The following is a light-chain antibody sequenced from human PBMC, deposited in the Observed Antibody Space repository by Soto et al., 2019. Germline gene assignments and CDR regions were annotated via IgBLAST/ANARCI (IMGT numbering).Light chain of an antibody. CDR1: QSVSAN. J-gene: IGKJ4*01. CDR3: QQYDGWPLT. Sequence: EIVMTQSPATLSVSPGERATLSCRASQSVSANLAWYQHKPGQAPRLLINGASTRATGVPTRFSGGGSGTEFTLTISSLQSEDFAVYYCQQYDGWPLTVGGGTRVEIK. V-gene: IGKV3-15*01. CDR2: GAS.